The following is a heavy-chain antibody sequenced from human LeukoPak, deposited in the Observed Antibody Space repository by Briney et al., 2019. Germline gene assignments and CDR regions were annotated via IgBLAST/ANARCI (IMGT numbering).Heavy chain of an antibody. V-gene: IGHV3-23*01. D-gene: IGHD4-17*01. CDR2: IRGGGTSE. Sequence: PGGSLRLSCTASGFTFSAYATMWVRQAPGKGPEWVSAIRGGGTSEFYADSVKGRFRISRDNSKDTLFLQMNSLRAEDTAEYYCARDPNGDYIGAFDMWGPGTMVTVSS. CDR1: GFTFSAYA. J-gene: IGHJ3*02. CDR3: ARDPNGDYIGAFDM.